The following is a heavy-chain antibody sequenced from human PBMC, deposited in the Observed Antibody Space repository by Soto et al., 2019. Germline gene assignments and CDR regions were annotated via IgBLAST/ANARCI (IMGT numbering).Heavy chain of an antibody. CDR3: ARGTLAVPGILSDP. CDR1: GGSFSPNY. D-gene: IGHD6-13*01. V-gene: IGHV4-59*08. J-gene: IGHJ5*02. Sequence: SETLSLTCRLSGGSFSPNYWGWFRQSPGKGLEWVGYIYYGGTTSYNPSLKSRVTISLETSKSHFSLRLNSVTAADTAVYYCARGTLAVPGILSDPWGQGTLVTVSS. CDR2: IYYGGTT.